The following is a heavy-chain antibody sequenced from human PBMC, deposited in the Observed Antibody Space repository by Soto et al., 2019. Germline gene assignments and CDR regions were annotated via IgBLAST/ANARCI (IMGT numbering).Heavy chain of an antibody. Sequence: EVQLVESGGGLIQPGGSLRLSCAVSGFNVRANYMSWVRQAPGKGLEWVSVIYSGGTTYYADSVKGRFIISRDISKNALYLQMNILRADDTAVYDCHGYGYWGQGTLVTVSS. CDR1: GFNVRANY. V-gene: IGHV3-53*01. CDR2: IYSGGTT. D-gene: IGHD5-12*01. J-gene: IGHJ4*02. CDR3: HGYGY.